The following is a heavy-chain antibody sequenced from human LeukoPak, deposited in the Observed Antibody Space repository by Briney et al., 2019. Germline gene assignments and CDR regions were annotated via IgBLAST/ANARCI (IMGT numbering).Heavy chain of an antibody. CDR1: GFTFSSYS. D-gene: IGHD6-13*01. J-gene: IGHJ4*02. V-gene: IGHV3-21*01. Sequence: GGSLRLSCXASGFTFSSYSMNWVRQAPGKGLEWVSSISSSSSYIYYADSVKGRFTISRDNAKNSLYLQMNSLRAEDTAVDYCARDLRAAAAVVDYWGQGTLVTVSS. CDR3: ARDLRAAAAVVDY. CDR2: ISSSSSYI.